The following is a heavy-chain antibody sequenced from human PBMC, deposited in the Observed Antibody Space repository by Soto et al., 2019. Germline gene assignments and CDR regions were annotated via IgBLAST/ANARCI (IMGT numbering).Heavy chain of an antibody. J-gene: IGHJ4*02. CDR1: GFTFSSYV. D-gene: IGHD3-10*01. CDR2: ISGSGGST. CDR3: AKDSDYGSGTYPYYFAY. V-gene: IGHV3-23*01. Sequence: EAQVLESGGGLVQPGGSLRLSCAASGFTFSSYVMSWVRQAPGKGLEWVSGISGSGGSTYYADSVKGRFTISRDNSKNTLFLQMNSLRAEDTAVYYCAKDSDYGSGTYPYYFAYWGQGSLVTVSS.